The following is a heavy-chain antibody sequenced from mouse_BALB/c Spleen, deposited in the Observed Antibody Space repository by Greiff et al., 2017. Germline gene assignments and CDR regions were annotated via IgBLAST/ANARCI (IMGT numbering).Heavy chain of an antibody. CDR1: GFTFSSYG. CDR3: ARGDYDYDF. J-gene: IGHJ2*01. V-gene: IGHV5-6-3*01. Sequence: EVQVVESGGGLVQPGGSLKLSCAASGFTFSSYGMSWVRQTPDKRLELVATINSNGGSTYYPDSVKGRFTISRDNAKNTLYLQMSSLKSEDTAMYYCARGDYDYDFWGQGTTLTVSS. D-gene: IGHD2-4*01. CDR2: INSNGGST.